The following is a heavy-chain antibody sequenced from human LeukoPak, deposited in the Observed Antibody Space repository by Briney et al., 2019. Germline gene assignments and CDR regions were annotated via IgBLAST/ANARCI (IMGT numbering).Heavy chain of an antibody. V-gene: IGHV4-59*08. CDR2: IYYSGST. J-gene: IGHJ4*02. CDR1: GGSISSYY. D-gene: IGHD3-22*01. CDR3: ARQFHSSGYYLGPTRPYYFDY. Sequence: PSETLSLTCTVSGGSISSYYWSWIRQPPGKGLEWIGYIYYSGSTNYNPSLKSRVTISVDTSKNQFSLKLSSVTAADTAVYYCARQFHSSGYYLGPTRPYYFDYWGQGTLVTVSS.